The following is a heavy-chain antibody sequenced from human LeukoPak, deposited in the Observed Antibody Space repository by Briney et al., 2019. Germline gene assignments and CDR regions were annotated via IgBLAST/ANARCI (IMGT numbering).Heavy chain of an antibody. CDR2: IYYSGST. J-gene: IGHJ6*03. CDR3: ARTTEGGYSYGYFYYYYMDV. Sequence: SETLSLTCTVSGGFISRYYWSWIRQPPGKGLEWIGYIYYSGSTNYKSSLKSRVTISVDTSKNQFSLKLSSVTAADTAVYYCARTTEGGYSYGYFYYYYMDVWGKGTTVTISS. V-gene: IGHV4-59*01. D-gene: IGHD5-18*01. CDR1: GGFISRYY.